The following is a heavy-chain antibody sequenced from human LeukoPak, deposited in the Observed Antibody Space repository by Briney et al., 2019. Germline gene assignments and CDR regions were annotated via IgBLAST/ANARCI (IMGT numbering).Heavy chain of an antibody. CDR1: GFTFSSYN. CDR2: LSFSDTKI. D-gene: IGHD1-1*01. Sequence: GGSLRLSCVASGFTFSSYNMYWVRQAPGKGLEWVAYLSFSDTKISYADSVKGRFTISRDNGKNSLYLQMNSLRAGDTAVYYCAREGRHMTTLEVFKQTRGASPEYYFMDVWGKGTTAIVSS. J-gene: IGHJ6*03. V-gene: IGHV3-48*01. CDR3: AREGRHMTTLEVFKQTRGASPEYYFMDV.